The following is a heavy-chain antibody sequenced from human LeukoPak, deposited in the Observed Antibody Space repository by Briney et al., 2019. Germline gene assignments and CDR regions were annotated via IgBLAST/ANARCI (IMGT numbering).Heavy chain of an antibody. J-gene: IGHJ4*02. Sequence: PGGSLRLSCAASGLDFRNAWMSWVRQAPGKGLEWVAHIKRNTDTGTTNYGAPEEGRFTVSRDDSKNTLYLQMNSLKIEDTAVYYCTTGDRGWQDYWGQGTLVTVSS. CDR3: TTGDRGWQDY. V-gene: IGHV3-15*01. CDR1: GLDFRNAW. CDR2: IKRNTDTGTT. D-gene: IGHD6-19*01.